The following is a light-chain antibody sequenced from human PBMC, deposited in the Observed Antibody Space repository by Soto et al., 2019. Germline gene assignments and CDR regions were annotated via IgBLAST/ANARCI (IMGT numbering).Light chain of an antibody. CDR3: QQYDNLPLT. CDR1: QSISGS. V-gene: IGKV1-33*01. Sequence: DIQMTQSPSSLSASVRDRFTITCRASQSISGSLNWYQQKPGKAPKLLIYDASNLETGVPSRFSGSGSGTDFTFTISSLQPEDIATYYCQQYDNLPLTFGGGTKVDIK. CDR2: DAS. J-gene: IGKJ4*01.